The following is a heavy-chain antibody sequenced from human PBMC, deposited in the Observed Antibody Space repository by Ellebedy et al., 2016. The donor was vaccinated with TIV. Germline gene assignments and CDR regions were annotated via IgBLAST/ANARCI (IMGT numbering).Heavy chain of an antibody. J-gene: IGHJ4*02. CDR3: ARDTLNPPDYFDS. CDR2: INGRSSSI. Sequence: GESLKISCAVSGFTFSDYSMNWVRQAPGKGLEWVSYINGRSSSIFYADSVKGRFTISRDNAKNLLYLQMNSLRDEDTAVYHCARDTLNPPDYFDSWGRGTLVIVSS. D-gene: IGHD2-8*01. V-gene: IGHV3-48*02. CDR1: GFTFSDYS.